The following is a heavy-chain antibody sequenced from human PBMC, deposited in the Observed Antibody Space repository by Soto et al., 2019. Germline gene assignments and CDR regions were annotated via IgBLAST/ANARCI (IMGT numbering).Heavy chain of an antibody. CDR3: ARDFFDSSDYTTNWFDP. CDR2: IYYSGST. V-gene: IGHV4-59*08. D-gene: IGHD3-22*01. Sequence: SETLSLTRTVSGGSISSYYWSWIRQPPGKGLEWIGYIYYSGSTNYNPSLKSRVTISVDTSKNQFSLKLTSVTAADAALYYCARDFFDSSDYTTNWFDPWGQGTLVTVSS. CDR1: GGSISSYY. J-gene: IGHJ5*02.